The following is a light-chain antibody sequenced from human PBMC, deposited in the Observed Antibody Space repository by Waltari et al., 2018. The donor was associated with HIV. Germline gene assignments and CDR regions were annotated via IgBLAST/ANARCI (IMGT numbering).Light chain of an antibody. Sequence: ILMTHSPATLSVSPQERSTLSCRASQSVSSNLAWYQQKPGQAPSLLIYGASTRATDIPARFSGSGSGAQFTLTISSLQSEDFAVYYCQQYNNWPRTFGQGTKVEIK. J-gene: IGKJ1*01. CDR3: QQYNNWPRT. V-gene: IGKV3-15*01. CDR1: QSVSSN. CDR2: GAS.